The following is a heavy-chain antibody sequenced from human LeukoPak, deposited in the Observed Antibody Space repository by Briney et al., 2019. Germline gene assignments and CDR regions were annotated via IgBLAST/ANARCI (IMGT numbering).Heavy chain of an antibody. CDR1: GFTFSSYA. J-gene: IGHJ4*02. Sequence: GRSLRLSCAASGFTFSSYAMHWVRQAPGKGLEWVSSISSSSSFIYYADSLKGRFTISRDNAKNSLYLQMNSLRAEDTAVYYCAREGYYYDSSGYYYDYWGQGTLVTVSS. CDR2: ISSSSSFI. V-gene: IGHV3-21*01. CDR3: AREGYYYDSSGYYYDY. D-gene: IGHD3-22*01.